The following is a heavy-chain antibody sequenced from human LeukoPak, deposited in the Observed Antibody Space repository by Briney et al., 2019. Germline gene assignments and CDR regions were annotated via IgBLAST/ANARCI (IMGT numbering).Heavy chain of an antibody. Sequence: GSLRLSCAASGFTFSSYDMHWVRQATGKGLEWVSAIGTAGDTYYPGSVKGRFTISRENAKNSLYLQMNSLRAGDTAVYYCARDMKGGGDSSGFDIWGQGTMVTVSS. CDR2: IGTAGDT. CDR1: GFTFSSYD. D-gene: IGHD3-22*01. CDR3: ARDMKGGGDSSGFDI. J-gene: IGHJ3*02. V-gene: IGHV3-13*04.